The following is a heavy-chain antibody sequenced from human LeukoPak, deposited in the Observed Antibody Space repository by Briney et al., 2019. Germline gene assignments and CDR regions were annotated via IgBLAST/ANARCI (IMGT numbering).Heavy chain of an antibody. D-gene: IGHD3-10*01. Sequence: GGSLRLSCAASGFTFSSYSMKWVRQAAGRGLEWDSSISSSSRYIYYADSGKGRFTISRDNAKTRLYLQMTSLRAEDTAVYYCAKVQDGSGSYYPNFDYWGQGTLVTVSS. CDR3: AKVQDGSGSYYPNFDY. CDR2: ISSSSRYI. CDR1: GFTFSSYS. V-gene: IGHV3-21*04. J-gene: IGHJ4*02.